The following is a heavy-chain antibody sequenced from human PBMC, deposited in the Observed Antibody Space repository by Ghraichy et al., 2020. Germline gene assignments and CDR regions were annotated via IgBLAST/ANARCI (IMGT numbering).Heavy chain of an antibody. J-gene: IGHJ5*02. CDR2: ISGNGGST. Sequence: SCAASGFTFSSYAMTWVRQAPGKGLECVSGISGNGGSTYYAESVKGRFTISRDNSKNTLFLQMNSLRAEDTAIYYCAKRDYYDSSGYYPLLASWGQGTLVTVSS. CDR3: AKRDYYDSSGYYPLLAS. D-gene: IGHD3-22*01. V-gene: IGHV3-23*01. CDR1: GFTFSSYA.